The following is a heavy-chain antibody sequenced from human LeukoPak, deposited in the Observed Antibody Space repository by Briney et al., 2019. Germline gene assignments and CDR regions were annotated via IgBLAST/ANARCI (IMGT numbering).Heavy chain of an antibody. D-gene: IGHD3-9*01. CDR2: ISGSGSNT. J-gene: IGHJ4*02. V-gene: IGHV3-23*01. Sequence: PGGSLRLSCAASGFTFSSYAMSWVRQAPGKGLEWVSTISGSGSNTYYADSVKGRFTISRDNSKNTLYLQMNSLRAEDTAVYYCAKDFDWVSYYFDYWGQGTLVTVSS. CDR1: GFTFSSYA. CDR3: AKDFDWVSYYFDY.